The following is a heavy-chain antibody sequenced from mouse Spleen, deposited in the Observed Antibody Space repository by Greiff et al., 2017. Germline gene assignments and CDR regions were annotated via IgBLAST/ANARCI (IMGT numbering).Heavy chain of an antibody. Sequence: QVQLQQPGAELVMPGASVKLSCKASGYTFTSYWMHWVKQRPGQGLEWIGEIDPSDSYTDYNQKFKGKATLTVDKSSSTAYMQLSSLTSEDSAVYYCARRGIYYDYDLAYWGQGTLVTVSA. J-gene: IGHJ3*01. CDR2: IDPSDSYT. D-gene: IGHD2-4*01. CDR1: GYTFTSYW. V-gene: IGHV1-69*01. CDR3: ARRGIYYDYDLAY.